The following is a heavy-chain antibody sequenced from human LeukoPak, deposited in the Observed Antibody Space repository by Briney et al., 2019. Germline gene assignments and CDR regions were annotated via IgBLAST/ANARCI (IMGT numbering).Heavy chain of an antibody. J-gene: IGHJ3*02. CDR2: IKQDGSEK. CDR3: ARDSYSSGWYRQYDAFDI. V-gene: IGHV3-7*01. Sequence: GGSLRLSCAASGFTFSSYWMSWVRQAPGKGLEWVANIKQDGSEKYYVDSVKGRFTISRDNAKNSLYLQMNSLRAEDTAVYYCARDSYSSGWYRQYDAFDIWGQGTMVTVSS. D-gene: IGHD6-19*01. CDR1: GFTFSSYW.